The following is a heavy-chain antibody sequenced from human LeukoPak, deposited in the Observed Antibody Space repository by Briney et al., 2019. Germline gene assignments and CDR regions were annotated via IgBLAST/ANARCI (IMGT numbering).Heavy chain of an antibody. V-gene: IGHV1-2*02. CDR2: INPNSGGT. J-gene: IGHJ5*02. CDR1: GYTFTGYY. CDR3: ARGRAAAAPYWFDP. D-gene: IGHD6-13*01. Sequence: ASVKVSCKASGYTFTGYYMHWVRQDPGQGLEWMGWINPNSGGTNYAQKFQGRVTMTRDTSISTAYMELSRLRSDDTAVYYCARGRAAAAPYWFDPWGQGTLVTVSS.